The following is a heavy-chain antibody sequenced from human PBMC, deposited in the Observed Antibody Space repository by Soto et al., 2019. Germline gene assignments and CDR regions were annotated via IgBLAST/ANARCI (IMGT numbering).Heavy chain of an antibody. J-gene: IGHJ4*02. D-gene: IGHD5-18*01. CDR3: AHTDSRTALAIDY. CDR1: GFSLYTGGVG. V-gene: IGHV2-5*02. Sequence: ESGPTLVNPTQTLTLTCTFSGFSLYTGGVGVGWIRQPPGKALEWLALIYWDDDKRYSPSLKSRLTITKDTSKKQVFLTMTNMDPVDTATYYCAHTDSRTALAIDYWGQGTLVTVSS. CDR2: IYWDDDK.